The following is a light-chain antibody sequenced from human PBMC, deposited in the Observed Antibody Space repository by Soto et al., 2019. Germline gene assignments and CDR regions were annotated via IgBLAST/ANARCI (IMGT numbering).Light chain of an antibody. CDR2: GAS. CDR1: QSVSSSY. CDR3: QQYGSSPPIT. V-gene: IGKV3-20*01. Sequence: EIVLTQSPGTLSLSPGERATLSCMASQSVSSSYLAWYQQKPGQAPRLLIYGASSRATGIPDRFSGGGSGTDFTLTISRLEPVDFAVYYCQQYGSSPPITFGQGTRLDIK. J-gene: IGKJ5*01.